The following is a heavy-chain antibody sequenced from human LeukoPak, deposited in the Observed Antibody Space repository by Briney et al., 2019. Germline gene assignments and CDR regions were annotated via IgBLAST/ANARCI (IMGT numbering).Heavy chain of an antibody. CDR1: GFTFSDYY. V-gene: IGHV3-11*04. J-gene: IGHJ5*02. CDR2: ISSEDTI. CDR3: ARGYGSGWYPNWFDP. Sequence: PGGSLRLSCAASGFTFSDYYMSWIRQAPGKGLEWVSCISSEDTIYYADSVKGRFTISRDNAKNSLYLQMNSLRAEDTAVYYCARGYGSGWYPNWFDPWGQGSLVTVSS. D-gene: IGHD6-19*01.